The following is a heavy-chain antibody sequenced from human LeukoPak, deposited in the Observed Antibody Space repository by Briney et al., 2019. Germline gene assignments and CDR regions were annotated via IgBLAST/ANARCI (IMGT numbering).Heavy chain of an antibody. Sequence: PGGSLRLSCAASGFTFSSYAMSWVRQAPGKGLEWVAVIWYDGSNKYYADSVKGRFTISRDNSKNMLYLQMNSLRAEDTAVYYCARDSTTAGSPEYFQHWGQGTLVTVSS. CDR1: GFTFSSYA. CDR3: ARDSTTAGSPEYFQH. D-gene: IGHD1-26*01. J-gene: IGHJ1*01. V-gene: IGHV3-33*08. CDR2: IWYDGSNK.